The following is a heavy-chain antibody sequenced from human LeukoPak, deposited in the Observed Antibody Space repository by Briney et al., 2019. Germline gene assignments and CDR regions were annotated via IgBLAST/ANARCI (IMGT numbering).Heavy chain of an antibody. J-gene: IGHJ6*03. CDR3: ARGLIYDSSGWYRSYYYYYMDV. V-gene: IGHV1-8*03. CDR1: GYTFTSYD. Sequence: ASVKVPCKASGYTFTSYDINWVRQATGQGLEWMGWMNPNSGNTGYAQKFQGRVTITRNTSISTAYMELSSLRSEDTAVYYCARGLIYDSSGWYRSYYYYYMDVWGKGTTVTVSS. D-gene: IGHD6-19*01. CDR2: MNPNSGNT.